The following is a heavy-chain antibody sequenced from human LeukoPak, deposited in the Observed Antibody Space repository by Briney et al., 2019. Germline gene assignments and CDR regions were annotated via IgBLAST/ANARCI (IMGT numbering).Heavy chain of an antibody. D-gene: IGHD5-24*01. CDR3: ARDPDGYNLNYASDDAFDI. Sequence: GASVKVSCKASGGTFSSYAISWVRQAPGQGLEWMGGIIPIFGTANYAQKFQGRVTITADESTSTAYMELRSLRSDDTAVYYCARDPDGYNLNYASDDAFDIWGQGTMVTVSS. CDR2: IIPIFGTA. CDR1: GGTFSSYA. V-gene: IGHV1-69*13. J-gene: IGHJ3*02.